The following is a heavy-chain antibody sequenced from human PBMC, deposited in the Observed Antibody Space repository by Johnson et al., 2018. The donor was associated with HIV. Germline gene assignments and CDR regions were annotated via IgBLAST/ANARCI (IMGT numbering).Heavy chain of an antibody. CDR2: ISYDGSNK. CDR1: GFTFSSYA. J-gene: IGHJ3*02. Sequence: QVQLVESGGGVVRPGGSLRLSCAASGFTFSSYAMHWVRQAPGKGLEWVAVISYDGSNKHYADPVKGRLTISRVNSKNTLYLQMNSLRAEDTAVYYCAKAGYSGSYDRMGAFDIWGQGTMVTVSS. CDR3: AKAGYSGSYDRMGAFDI. V-gene: IGHV3-30*04. D-gene: IGHD1-26*01.